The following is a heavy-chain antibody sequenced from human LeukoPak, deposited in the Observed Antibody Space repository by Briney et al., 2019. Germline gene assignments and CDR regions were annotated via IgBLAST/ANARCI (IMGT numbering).Heavy chain of an antibody. Sequence: GASVKVSCKAPGYTFTSYGIRWVRQAPGQGLEWMGWISAYNGNTNYAQKLQGRVTMTTDTSTSTAYMELRSLRSDDTAVYYCARGGRSGSYSPFVNWFDPWGQGTLVTVSS. CDR3: ARGGRSGSYSPFVNWFDP. J-gene: IGHJ5*02. D-gene: IGHD6-6*01. V-gene: IGHV1-18*01. CDR2: ISAYNGNT. CDR1: GYTFTSYG.